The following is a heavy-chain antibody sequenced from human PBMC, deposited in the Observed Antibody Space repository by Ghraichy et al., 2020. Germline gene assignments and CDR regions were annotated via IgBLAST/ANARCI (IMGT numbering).Heavy chain of an antibody. CDR2: ILGSGETT. CDR3: AKERVRAYYYYGMDF. CDR1: GFTFNEFA. Sequence: GGSLRLSCAASGFTFNEFAMTWVRQAPGKGLEWVSGILGSGETTYYGESVKCRFTIYRDNSKNTVYLQMDSLRAEDTAVYYCAKERVRAYYYYGMDFWGQGTTVTVAS. V-gene: IGHV3-23*01. D-gene: IGHD3-3*01. J-gene: IGHJ6*02.